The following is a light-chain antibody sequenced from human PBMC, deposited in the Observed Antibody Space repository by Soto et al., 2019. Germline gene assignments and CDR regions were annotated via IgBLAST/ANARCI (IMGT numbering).Light chain of an antibody. Sequence: QSVLTQPPSASGSPGQSVTISCTGTSIDVGAYIYVSWYQQHPGTAPKLIIYEVNKRPSGVPDRFSGSRSGNTASLTVSGLQPEDAADYYCISYAGNHNLVFGGGTKVTVL. CDR1: SIDVGAYIY. J-gene: IGLJ2*01. CDR3: ISYAGNHNLV. V-gene: IGLV2-8*01. CDR2: EVN.